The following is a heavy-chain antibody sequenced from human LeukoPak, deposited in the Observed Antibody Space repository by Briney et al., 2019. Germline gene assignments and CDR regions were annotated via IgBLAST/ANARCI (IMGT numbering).Heavy chain of an antibody. Sequence: GASVKVSCKASGYTFTSYGISWVRQAPGQGLEWMGWNSAYNGNTNYAQKLQGRVTMTTDTSTSTAYMELRSLRSDDTAVYYCARTTLMIPYATFDMWGQGTMVTVSS. CDR3: ARTTLMIPYATFDM. D-gene: IGHD3-3*01. V-gene: IGHV1-18*01. CDR1: GYTFTSYG. CDR2: NSAYNGNT. J-gene: IGHJ3*02.